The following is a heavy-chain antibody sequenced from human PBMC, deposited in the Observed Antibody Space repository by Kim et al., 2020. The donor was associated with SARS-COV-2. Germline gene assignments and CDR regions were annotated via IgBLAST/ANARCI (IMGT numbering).Heavy chain of an antibody. CDR2: IGTAGDT. CDR3: ARGSISSPTPLVYGMDV. D-gene: IGHD3-3*02. V-gene: IGHV3-13*04. CDR1: GFTFSSYD. J-gene: IGHJ6*02. Sequence: GGSLRLSCAASGFTFSSYDMHWVRQATGKGLEWVSAIGTAGDTYYPGSVKGRFTISRENAKNSLYLQMNSLRAGDTAVYYCARGSISSPTPLVYGMDVWGQGTTVTVSS.